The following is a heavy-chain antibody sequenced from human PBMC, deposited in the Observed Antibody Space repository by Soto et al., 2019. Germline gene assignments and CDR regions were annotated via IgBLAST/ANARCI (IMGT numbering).Heavy chain of an antibody. Sequence: SETLSLTCAVSGGSISSGGYSWSWIRQPPGKGLEWIGYIYHSGSTYYNPSLKSRVTISVDRFKNQFSLKLRSVTAADTAVYYCARHDGFSSGWIFDYWGHGTLVTVSS. V-gene: IGHV4-30-2*01. CDR1: GGSISSGGYS. CDR3: ARHDGFSSGWIFDY. D-gene: IGHD6-19*01. J-gene: IGHJ4*01. CDR2: IYHSGST.